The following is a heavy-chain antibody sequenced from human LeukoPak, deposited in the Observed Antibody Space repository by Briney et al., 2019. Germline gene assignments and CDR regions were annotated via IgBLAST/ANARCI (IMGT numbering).Heavy chain of an antibody. CDR1: GYTFTSYG. CDR3: ARGIGGYALNWFDP. D-gene: IGHD5-12*01. CDR2: MNPNSDNT. Sequence: GASVKVSCKASGYTFTSYGISWVRQAPGQGLEWMGWMNPNSDNTGYAQKFQGRVTMTRNTSISTAYMELSRLRSEDTAVYYCARGIGGYALNWFDPWGQGTLVTVSS. V-gene: IGHV1-8*02. J-gene: IGHJ5*02.